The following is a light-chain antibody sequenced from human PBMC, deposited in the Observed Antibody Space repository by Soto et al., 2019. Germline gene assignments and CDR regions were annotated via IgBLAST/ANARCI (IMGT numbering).Light chain of an antibody. V-gene: IGKV1-9*01. J-gene: IGKJ5*01. CDR1: QDIAIY. CDR2: AAS. Sequence: IQLTQSPSSLSASLGDRVTITCRASQDIAIYLAWYQQKPGEAPKLLIYAASTLYGGVPSRFSGSGSGTDFTLTISSLQPEDSATYYCLQDFSIPITFGQGTRLEIK. CDR3: LQDFSIPIT.